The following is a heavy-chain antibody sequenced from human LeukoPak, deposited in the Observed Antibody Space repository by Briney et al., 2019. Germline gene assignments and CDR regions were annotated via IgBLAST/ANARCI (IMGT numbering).Heavy chain of an antibody. V-gene: IGHV4-61*02. D-gene: IGHD3-10*01. CDR3: AREGGSGGHYYMDV. Sequence: SSETLSLTCTVSGGSISSGNYYWSWIRQPAGKGLEWIGRIYSSGSARYTPSPKSRVTISVDTSKNQLSLNLRSVTASDTAVYYCAREGGSGGHYYMDVWGTGTTVTVSS. CDR2: IYSSGSA. CDR1: GGSISSGNYY. J-gene: IGHJ6*03.